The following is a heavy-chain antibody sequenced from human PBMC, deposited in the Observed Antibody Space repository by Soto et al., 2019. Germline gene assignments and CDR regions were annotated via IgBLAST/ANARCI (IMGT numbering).Heavy chain of an antibody. CDR1: GFTFSSYS. J-gene: IGHJ4*02. D-gene: IGHD4-4*01. CDR2: ISSSSSTI. Sequence: CGSLRLTCAASGFTFSSYSMNWVRQAPGKGLECVSYISSSSSTIYYAGSVKGRFTISRDNAKNSMYLQMNSLRAENTAVYYCARTSTFDYWGQGTLVTVSS. V-gene: IGHV3-48*01. CDR3: ARTSTFDY.